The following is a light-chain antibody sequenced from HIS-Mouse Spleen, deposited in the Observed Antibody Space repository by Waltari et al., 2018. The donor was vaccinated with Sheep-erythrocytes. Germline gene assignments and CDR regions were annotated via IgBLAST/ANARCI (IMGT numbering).Light chain of an antibody. CDR2: EGS. V-gene: IGLV2-23*01. CDR3: CSYAGSSTPWV. J-gene: IGLJ3*02. CDR1: SSAFGRYNL. Sequence: QSALTQPASVSGSPGQSITISCTGTSSAFGRYNLVPRYPQHPGKAPKLMIYEGSKRPSGVSNRFSGSKSGNTASLTISGLQAEDEADYYCCSYAGSSTPWVFGGGTKLTVL.